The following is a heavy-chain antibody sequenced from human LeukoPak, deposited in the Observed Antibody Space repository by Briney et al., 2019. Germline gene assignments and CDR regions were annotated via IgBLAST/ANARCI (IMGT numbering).Heavy chain of an antibody. CDR2: IYSGGST. D-gene: IGHD2-2*01. V-gene: IGHV3-66*02. CDR3: ARQEKYCSSTSCYPYYYYYYMDV. CDR1: GFTVSSNY. J-gene: IGHJ6*03. Sequence: PGGSLRLSCAASGFTVSSNYMSWVRQAPGKGLGWVSVIYSGGSTYYADSVKGRFTISRDNSKNTLYLQMNSLRAEDTAVYYCARQEKYCSSTSCYPYYYYYYMDVWGKGTTVTVSS.